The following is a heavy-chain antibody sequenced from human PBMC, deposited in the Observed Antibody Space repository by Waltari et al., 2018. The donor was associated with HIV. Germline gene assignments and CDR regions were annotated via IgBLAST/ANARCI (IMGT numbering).Heavy chain of an antibody. CDR1: GFPFSNYW. CDR3: ARGVVGAIYYFDY. V-gene: IGHV3-74*01. Sequence: EVQLVESGGGLVQPGGSLRLPCAASGFPFSNYWMPWVRPAPGKGLVWVSRINGGGSSTTYADSVKGRFTISRDNAKNTLYLQMNSLRAEDTAVYYCARGVVGAIYYFDYWGQGTLVTVSS. CDR2: INGGGSST. D-gene: IGHD1-26*01. J-gene: IGHJ4*02.